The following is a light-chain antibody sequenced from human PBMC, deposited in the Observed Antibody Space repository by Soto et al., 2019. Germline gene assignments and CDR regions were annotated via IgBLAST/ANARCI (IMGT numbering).Light chain of an antibody. CDR1: SSDVGGYNY. CDR3: SSYTSSSTRHVV. J-gene: IGLJ2*01. CDR2: EVS. V-gene: IGLV2-14*01. Sequence: QSALTQPASVSGSPGQSITISCTGTSSDVGGYNYVSWYQQHPGKAPNLMIYEVSNRPSGISNRFSGSKSGNTASLTISGLQAEDEADYYCSSYTSSSTRHVVFGGGTKLTVL.